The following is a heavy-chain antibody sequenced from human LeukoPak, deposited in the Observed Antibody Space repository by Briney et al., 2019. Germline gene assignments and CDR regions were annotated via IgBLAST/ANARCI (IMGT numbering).Heavy chain of an antibody. Sequence: VASVKVSCKASGYTFTSYDINWVRQATGQGLEWMGWMNPNSGNTGYAQKFQGRVTMTRNTSISTAYMELSSLRSEDTAVYYCARAVATTVNYYYYYMDVWGKGTTVTISS. J-gene: IGHJ6*03. CDR1: GYTFTSYD. CDR3: ARAVATTVNYYYYYMDV. D-gene: IGHD5-12*01. CDR2: MNPNSGNT. V-gene: IGHV1-8*01.